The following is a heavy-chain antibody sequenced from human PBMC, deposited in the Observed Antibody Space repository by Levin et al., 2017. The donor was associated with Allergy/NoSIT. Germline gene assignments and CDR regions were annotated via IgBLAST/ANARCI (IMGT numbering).Heavy chain of an antibody. V-gene: IGHV3-53*01. CDR1: GLTVSSSY. CDR2: LYSGGSA. D-gene: IGHD4-17*01. CDR3: AVPRAVTTVLDFDL. Sequence: GGSLRLSCAASGLTVSSSYMSWVRQAPGKGLEWVSVLYSGGSAYYADSVKGRFTISRDNSKNTLYLQMNSLRAEDTAVYYCAVPRAVTTVLDFDLWGRGTLVTVSS. J-gene: IGHJ2*01.